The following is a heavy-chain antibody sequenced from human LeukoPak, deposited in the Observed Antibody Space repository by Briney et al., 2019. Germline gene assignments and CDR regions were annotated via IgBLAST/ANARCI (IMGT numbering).Heavy chain of an antibody. CDR1: GYIFTDYY. V-gene: IGHV1-2*02. J-gene: IGHJ3*02. CDR2: INPNSGDT. D-gene: IGHD2-15*01. CDR3: ATPSGRLGSNAFDI. Sequence: GSVKVSCKASGYIFTDYYMHWVRQAPGQGLEWMGWINPNSGDTNYAQKLQGRVTMTRDTSISTVYMELSRLRSDDTAVYYCATPSGRLGSNAFDIWGQGTMVTVSS.